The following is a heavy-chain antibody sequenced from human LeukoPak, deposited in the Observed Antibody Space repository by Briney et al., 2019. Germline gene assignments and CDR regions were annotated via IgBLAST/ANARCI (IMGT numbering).Heavy chain of an antibody. CDR1: GLTFSDSP. V-gene: IGHV3-73*01. J-gene: IGHJ2*01. Sequence: QPGGSLRLSCAASGLTFSDSPIHWVRQASGKGLEWVGRIRSKANNYATAYAASVKGRFTISRDDSENTAYLQMNGLNTEDAALYYCSRLEETSVHFDLWGRGTLVTVSS. CDR3: SRLEETSVHFDL. CDR2: IRSKANNYAT.